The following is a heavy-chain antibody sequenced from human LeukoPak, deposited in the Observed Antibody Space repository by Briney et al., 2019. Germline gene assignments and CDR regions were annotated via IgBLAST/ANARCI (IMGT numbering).Heavy chain of an antibody. CDR2: IVVGSGNT. CDR3: AADGARGEGY. CDR1: GFTFTSSA. J-gene: IGHJ4*02. D-gene: IGHD3-16*01. V-gene: IGHV1-58*02. Sequence: SVKVSCKASGFTFTSSAMQWVRQARGQRLERIGWIVVGSGNTNYAQKFQERVAITRDMSTSTAYMELSSLRSEDTAVYYCAADGARGEGYWGQGTLVTVSS.